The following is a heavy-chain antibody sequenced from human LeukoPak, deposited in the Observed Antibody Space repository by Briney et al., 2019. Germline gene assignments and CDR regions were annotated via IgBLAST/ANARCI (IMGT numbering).Heavy chain of an antibody. CDR3: AKQGTGLDY. CDR1: GFTVSSNY. CDR2: IHSVGDT. D-gene: IGHD1-1*01. Sequence: GGSLRLSCKVSGFTVSSNYMSWVRQAPGKGLEWVSIIHSVGDTFYADSVKGRFTISRDNSNNMVYLQMNSLTVEDTAVYYCAKQGTGLDYWGQGTLVTVSS. J-gene: IGHJ4*02. V-gene: IGHV3-53*01.